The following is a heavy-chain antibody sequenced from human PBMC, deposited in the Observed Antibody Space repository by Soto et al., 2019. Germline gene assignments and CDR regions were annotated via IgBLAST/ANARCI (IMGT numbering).Heavy chain of an antibody. J-gene: IGHJ6*03. D-gene: IGHD4-4*01. V-gene: IGHV1-18*01. Sequence: QVQLAQSGPELKKPGASLEVSCRASGYTFSNYGISWARQVPGQGLEWMAWISVKNGDTNFAQKFQGRLSVTTDTSTSTAYLNLRSLRSDDTAVYYCARLTTLSSPKYRFYYYMDIWGKGTTVTVSS. CDR2: ISVKNGDT. CDR1: GYTFSNYG. CDR3: ARLTTLSSPKYRFYYYMDI.